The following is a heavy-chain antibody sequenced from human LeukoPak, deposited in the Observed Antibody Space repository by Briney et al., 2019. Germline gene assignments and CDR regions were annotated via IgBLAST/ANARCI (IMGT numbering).Heavy chain of an antibody. Sequence: ASVQVSCKASGYTFTGYYIHWVRQAPGQGLEWMGWINPNSGGTNYVQKFKGWVTMTRDTSISTAYMELSRLRSDDTAVYYCARGGYYDSSGYRYNWFDPWGQGTLVTVSS. CDR1: GYTFTGYY. CDR3: ARGGYYDSSGYRYNWFDP. CDR2: INPNSGGT. V-gene: IGHV1-2*04. J-gene: IGHJ5*02. D-gene: IGHD3-22*01.